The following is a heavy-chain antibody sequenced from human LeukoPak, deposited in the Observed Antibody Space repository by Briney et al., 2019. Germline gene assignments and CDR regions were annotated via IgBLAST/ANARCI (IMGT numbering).Heavy chain of an antibody. D-gene: IGHD3-22*01. Sequence: GGSLRLSCAASGFTFSDYFMTWIRQAPGKGLEWVSSISSSSSYIYYAYSVKGRFTISRDNAKNSLYLQMNSLGADGTAVYYCARGDYYDSSGYGDWGQGTLVTVSS. CDR3: ARGDYYDSSGYGD. CDR1: GFTFSDYF. J-gene: IGHJ4*02. CDR2: ISSSSSYI. V-gene: IGHV3-11*06.